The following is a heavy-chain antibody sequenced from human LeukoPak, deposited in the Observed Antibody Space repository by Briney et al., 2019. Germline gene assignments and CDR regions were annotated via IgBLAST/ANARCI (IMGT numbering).Heavy chain of an antibody. CDR3: ASHYGMDV. CDR1: GFNSEDHA. J-gene: IGHJ6*02. V-gene: IGHV3-9*02. Sequence: GGSLRLSCVVSGFNSEDHAMHWVRQAPGKGLEWVSGIYWSSSGTGYADSVKGRFTVSRDSAKNSLYLQMNSLRAEDTALYYCASHYGMDVWGQGTTVTVSS. CDR2: IYWSSSGT.